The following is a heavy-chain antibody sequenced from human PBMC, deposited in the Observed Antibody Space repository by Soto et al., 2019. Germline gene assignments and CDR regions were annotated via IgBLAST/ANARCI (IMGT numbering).Heavy chain of an antibody. V-gene: IGHV3-33*01. CDR3: ARRGLVRGADY. J-gene: IGHJ4*02. CDR1: GFTFSSYG. CDR2: IWYDGSNK. Sequence: QVQLVESGGGVVQPGRSLRLSCAASGFTFSSYGMHWVRQAPGKGLEWVAVIWYDGSNKYYADSVKGRFTISRDNSKNTLYLQMNSLRAEDTAVYYCARRGLVRGADYWGQGTLVTVSS. D-gene: IGHD3-10*01.